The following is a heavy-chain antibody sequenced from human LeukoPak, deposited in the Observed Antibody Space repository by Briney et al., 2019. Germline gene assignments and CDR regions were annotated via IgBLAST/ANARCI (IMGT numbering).Heavy chain of an antibody. CDR2: IYYSGST. Sequence: SETLSLTCTVSGGSISSYYWSWIRQPPGKGLEWIGYIYYSGSTNYNPSLKSRVTISVDTSKNQFSLKLSSVTAADTAVYYCARRATYYYGPSWFDPWGQGTLVTVSS. D-gene: IGHD3-10*01. CDR3: ARRATYYYGPSWFDP. J-gene: IGHJ5*02. CDR1: GGSISSYY. V-gene: IGHV4-59*08.